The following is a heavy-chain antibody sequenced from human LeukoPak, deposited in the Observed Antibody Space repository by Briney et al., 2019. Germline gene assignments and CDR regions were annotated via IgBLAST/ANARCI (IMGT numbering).Heavy chain of an antibody. CDR3: AKDNGRSVIQY. D-gene: IGHD2-21*01. CDR2: ISSDGTI. V-gene: IGHV3-66*01. Sequence: PGGSLRLSCAASGFTFSSYAMHWVRQAPGKGLEWVSVISSDGTIYYADSVKDRFTISRDTSKNSVDLQMYSLAAEDTAVYYCAKDNGRSVIQYWGQGTLVIVSS. J-gene: IGHJ1*01. CDR1: GFTFSSYA.